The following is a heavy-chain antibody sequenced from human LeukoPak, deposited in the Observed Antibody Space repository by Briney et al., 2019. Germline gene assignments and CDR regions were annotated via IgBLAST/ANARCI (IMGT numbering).Heavy chain of an antibody. D-gene: IGHD3-10*01. CDR1: GGSISSYY. V-gene: IGHV4-59*01. J-gene: IGHJ4*02. CDR2: IYYSGST. Sequence: SETLSLTCTVSGGSISSYYWSWIRQPPGKGLEWIGYIYYSGSTNYNPSLKSRVTISVDTSKNQFSLKLSSVTAADTAVYYCARFMVRGVISGYYFDYWGQGTLVTVSS. CDR3: ARFMVRGVISGYYFDY.